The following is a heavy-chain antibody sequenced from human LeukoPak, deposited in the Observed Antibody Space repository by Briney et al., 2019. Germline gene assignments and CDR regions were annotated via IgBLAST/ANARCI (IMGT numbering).Heavy chain of an antibody. V-gene: IGHV3-23*01. J-gene: IGHJ3*02. Sequence: GGSLRLSCAASGFTFSSYAINWVRQAPGKGLEWVSIISGSGGSTYYADSVKGRFTISRDNSKNTLYLQMNSLRAEDTAVYYCARDGGSSHAFDIWGQGTMVTVSS. CDR3: ARDGGSSHAFDI. D-gene: IGHD1-26*01. CDR1: GFTFSSYA. CDR2: ISGSGGST.